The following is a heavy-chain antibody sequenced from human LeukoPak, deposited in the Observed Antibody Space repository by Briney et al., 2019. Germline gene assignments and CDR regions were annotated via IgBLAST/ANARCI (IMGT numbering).Heavy chain of an antibody. J-gene: IGHJ6*03. D-gene: IGHD6-19*01. CDR1: GFTFSSYA. CDR2: ISGSGGST. V-gene: IGHV3-23*01. CDR3: AKDLRPAVAALMAYYYYYMDV. Sequence: GGSLRLSCAASGFTFSSYAMSWVRQAPGKGLEWVSAISGSGGSTYYADSVKGRFTISRDNSKNTLYLQMNSLRAEDTAVYYCAKDLRPAVAALMAYYYYYMDVWGKGTTVTVSS.